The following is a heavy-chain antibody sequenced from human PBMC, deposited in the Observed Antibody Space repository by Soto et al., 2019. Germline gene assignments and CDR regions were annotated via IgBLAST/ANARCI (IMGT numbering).Heavy chain of an antibody. Sequence: ASVKVSCKASGYTFTSYDINWVRQATGQGLEWMGWMNPNSGNTGYAQKFQGRVTMTRNTPISTAYMELSSLRSEDTAVYYCARGYSSSWYTLIYYYYYGMDVWGQGTTVTVSS. V-gene: IGHV1-8*01. CDR2: MNPNSGNT. CDR3: ARGYSSSWYTLIYYYYYGMDV. J-gene: IGHJ6*02. D-gene: IGHD6-13*01. CDR1: GYTFTSYD.